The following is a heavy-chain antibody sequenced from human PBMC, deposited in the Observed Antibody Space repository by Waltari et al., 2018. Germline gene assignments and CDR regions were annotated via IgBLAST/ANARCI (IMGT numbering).Heavy chain of an antibody. J-gene: IGHJ1*01. V-gene: IGHV3-23*04. CDR3: ARGVVRGEYFQH. CDR1: GFSFSGYA. CDR2: ISGSGATT. Sequence: EVEVEESGGTLVQPGGSLRLSCAASGFSFSGYAMTWVRQAPGKGLEWVSSISGSGATTFYADSVRGRFTISRDNSRDTMYLQMNTLRDEDTAVYFCARGVVRGEYFQHWGQGTLVTVSS. D-gene: IGHD3-3*01.